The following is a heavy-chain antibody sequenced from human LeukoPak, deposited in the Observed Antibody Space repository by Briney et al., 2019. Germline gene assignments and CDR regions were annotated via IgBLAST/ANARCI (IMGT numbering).Heavy chain of an antibody. CDR2: IYYSGSA. CDR1: GGSVSSGSYY. Sequence: SETLSLTCTVSGGSVSSGSYYWSWIRQPPGKGLEWLSYIYYSGSANFNPSLKSRVTISVDTSKNQFSLKLSSVTAADTAVYYCARHTGTVITNWFDPWGQGTLVTVSS. D-gene: IGHD4-23*01. J-gene: IGHJ5*02. CDR3: ARHTGTVITNWFDP. V-gene: IGHV4-61*01.